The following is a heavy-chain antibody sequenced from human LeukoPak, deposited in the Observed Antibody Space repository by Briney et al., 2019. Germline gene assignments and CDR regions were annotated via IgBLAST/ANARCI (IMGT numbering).Heavy chain of an antibody. J-gene: IGHJ4*02. D-gene: IGHD6-13*01. CDR2: TYYRSKWYN. V-gene: IGHV6-1*01. CDR3: AREAAAGWVED. CDR1: GDSVSSNSAV. Sequence: SQTLSLTCALSGDSVSSNSAVWNWIRQSPSRGLEWLGRTYYRSKWYNDYAVSVKSRISINPDTSKNQFSLQLNSVTPEDTAVYYCAREAAAGWVEDWGQGTLVTVSS.